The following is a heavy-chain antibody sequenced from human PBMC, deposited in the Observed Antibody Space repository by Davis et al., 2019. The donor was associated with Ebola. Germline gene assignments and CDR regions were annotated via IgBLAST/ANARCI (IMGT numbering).Heavy chain of an antibody. V-gene: IGHV1-2*02. CDR2: INPSSGGS. D-gene: IGHD2-21*02. CDR3: AREDELERLLF. CDR1: GYTFTGYY. J-gene: IGHJ4*02. Sequence: ASVQVSCKTSGYTFTGYYIHWVRQAPGQGLEWMGWINPSSGGSDYTQKFQGRVNMTRDTSISTVYMDLSRLRSDDTAVYYCAREDELERLLFWGQGSLVTVSS.